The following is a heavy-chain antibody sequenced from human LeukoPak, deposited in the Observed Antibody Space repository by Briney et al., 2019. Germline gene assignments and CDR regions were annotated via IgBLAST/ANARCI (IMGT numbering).Heavy chain of an antibody. V-gene: IGHV1-2*04. Sequence: ASVKVSCKASGYTFTGYYMHWVRQAPGQGLEWMGWINPNSGGTNYAQKFQGWVTMTRDTSNSTAYMELSRLRSDDTAVYYCAREVADPYYFDYWGQGTLVTVSS. CDR3: AREVADPYYFDY. J-gene: IGHJ4*02. D-gene: IGHD6-19*01. CDR2: INPNSGGT. CDR1: GYTFTGYY.